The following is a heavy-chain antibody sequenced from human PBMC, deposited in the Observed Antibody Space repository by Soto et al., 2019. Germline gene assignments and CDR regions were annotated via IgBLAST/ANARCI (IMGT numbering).Heavy chain of an antibody. CDR2: INESGST. CDR3: ARGSGIVALPGELEDVKYDY. D-gene: IGHD1-1*01. CDR1: GQPFSGHS. V-gene: IGHV4-34*01. J-gene: IGHJ4*02. Sequence: QVQLQQWGAGLVKPSETLSLSCAVYGQPFSGHSWAWIRQPPGKGLEWIGAINESGSTYYNPSLKSRVTISTDTSKNQCSLKLSSVSAADTAAYFCARGSGIVALPGELEDVKYDYWGQGTLVNVSS.